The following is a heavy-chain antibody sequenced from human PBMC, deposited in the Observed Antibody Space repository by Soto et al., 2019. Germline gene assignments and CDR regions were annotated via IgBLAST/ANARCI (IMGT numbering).Heavy chain of an antibody. V-gene: IGHV6-1*01. Sequence: QTLSLTRAISGPSVSSNSDAWNWIRQSPSRGLEWLGRTYYRSKWYNDYAVSVKSRITINPDTSKNQFSLQLNSVTPEDTAVYYCARVNWNLGYYGMDVWGQGTTVTVSS. CDR3: ARVNWNLGYYGMDV. CDR1: GPSVSSNSDA. J-gene: IGHJ6*02. D-gene: IGHD1-7*01. CDR2: TYYRSKWYN.